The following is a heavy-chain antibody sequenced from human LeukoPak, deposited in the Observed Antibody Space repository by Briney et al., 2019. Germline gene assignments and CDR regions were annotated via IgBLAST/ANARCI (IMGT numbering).Heavy chain of an antibody. J-gene: IGHJ3*02. CDR1: GFTFSTYG. D-gene: IGHD1-26*01. V-gene: IGHV3-33*01. CDR2: TWYDGSYK. CDR3: ARQFDGSHPNAFDI. Sequence: PGRSLRLSCAASGFTFSTYGMHWVRQAPGKRLEWVAVTWYDGSYKYYGDSVKGRFTISRDNSKNTLYLQMASLRVEDTAVYYCARQFDGSHPNAFDIWGQGMMVTVSS.